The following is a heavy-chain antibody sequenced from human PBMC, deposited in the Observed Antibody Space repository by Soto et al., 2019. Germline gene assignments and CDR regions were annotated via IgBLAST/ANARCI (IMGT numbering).Heavy chain of an antibody. J-gene: IGHJ4*02. CDR1: GYSFTSYW. V-gene: IGHV5-51*01. CDR3: ASGYEMGPFDY. Sequence: ESLTTCFTGSGYSFTSYWIGLVRQMPGKGLEWMGIIYPGDSDTRYSPSFQGQVTISADKSISTAYLQWSSLKASDTAMYYCASGYEMGPFDYWGQGTLVTVYS. D-gene: IGHD5-12*01. CDR2: IYPGDSDT.